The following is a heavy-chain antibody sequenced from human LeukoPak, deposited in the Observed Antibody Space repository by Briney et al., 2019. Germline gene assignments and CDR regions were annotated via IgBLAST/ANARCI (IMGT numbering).Heavy chain of an antibody. CDR1: GFTFSSYW. V-gene: IGHV3-74*01. Sequence: GGSLRLSCAASGFTFSSYWMHWVRQPSGKGLVWVSRINRDGSGTSYVDSVKGRFTISRDNAKNTVYLQMNSLRAEDTAVYYCARDSNYGMGVWGQGTTVTVPS. J-gene: IGHJ6*02. CDR2: INRDGSGT. CDR3: ARDSNYGMGV.